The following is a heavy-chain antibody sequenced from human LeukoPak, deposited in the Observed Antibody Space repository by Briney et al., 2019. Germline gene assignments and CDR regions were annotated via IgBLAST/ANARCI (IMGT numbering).Heavy chain of an antibody. CDR1: GYTFTSYY. J-gene: IGHJ4*02. CDR3: AIQSRLELPLDY. Sequence: ASVKVSCKASGYTFTSYYMHWVRQAPGQGLEWMGIINPSGGSTSYAQKFQGRVTMTRDMSTSTVYMELSSLRSEDTAVYYCAIQSRLELPLDYWGQGTLVTVSS. D-gene: IGHD1-7*01. CDR2: INPSGGST. V-gene: IGHV1-46*01.